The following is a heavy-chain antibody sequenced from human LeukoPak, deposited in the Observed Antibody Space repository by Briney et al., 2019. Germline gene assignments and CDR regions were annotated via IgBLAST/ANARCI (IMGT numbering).Heavy chain of an antibody. V-gene: IGHV4-39*01. CDR3: AGQVRSGSYSSDGWFDP. Sequence: PSETLSLTCTVSGGSISSSSFFWGWIRQPPGKGLEWIGTIYYSGSTYYNPSLKSRVTISVDTSKYQFSLKLTSVTAADTAVYYCAGQVRSGSYSSDGWFDPWGQGTLVTVSS. CDR1: GGSISSSSFF. J-gene: IGHJ5*02. CDR2: IYYSGST. D-gene: IGHD1-26*01.